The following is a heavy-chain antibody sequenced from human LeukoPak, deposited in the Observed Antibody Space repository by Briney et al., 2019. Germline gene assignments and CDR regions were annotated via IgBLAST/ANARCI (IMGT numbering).Heavy chain of an antibody. D-gene: IGHD3-22*01. CDR2: IYSSGSA. CDR3: ARVISSAWRQNDL. V-gene: IGHV4-4*07. J-gene: IGHJ5*02. Sequence: SETLSLTCSVSGASVRGSYWSWVRQPAGRRLEWIGRIYSSGSANYHPSLKSRVTMSIDTSKNQFSLKVTSVTAADSAVYYCARVISSAWRQNDLWGQGTLVTV. CDR1: GASVRGSY.